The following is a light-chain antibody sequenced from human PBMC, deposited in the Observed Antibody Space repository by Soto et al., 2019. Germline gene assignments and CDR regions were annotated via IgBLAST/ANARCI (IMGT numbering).Light chain of an antibody. CDR2: GAS. V-gene: IGKV3-20*01. Sequence: EIVLTQSPGTLPLSPGERVTLSCRASQSIMNNYLAWYQQKPGQAPRLLIYGASSRVTGIPDRFSGSGSGADFTLTFTSLDPEDFAVYYCQQYGRSPITFGQGTRLEIK. J-gene: IGKJ5*01. CDR1: QSIMNNY. CDR3: QQYGRSPIT.